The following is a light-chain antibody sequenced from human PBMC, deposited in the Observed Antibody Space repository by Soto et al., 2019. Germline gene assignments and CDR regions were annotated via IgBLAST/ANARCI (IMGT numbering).Light chain of an antibody. CDR3: QQYNSYSGT. CDR2: DAS. CDR1: QSINNW. Sequence: DIQMTQSPSTLSASVGDRVTITCRASQSINNWLAWYQQKPGKAPKLLIYDASTLQSGVPSRFSGSGPGTEFTLTINSLQPDDFATYYCQQYNSYSGTFGQGTKVEIK. V-gene: IGKV1-5*01. J-gene: IGKJ1*01.